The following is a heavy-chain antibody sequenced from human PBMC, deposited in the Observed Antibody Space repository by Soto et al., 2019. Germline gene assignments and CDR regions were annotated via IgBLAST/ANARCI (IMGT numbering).Heavy chain of an antibody. Sequence: PPDTLSLTCPVSGVSISSGGYYWSWIRQHPGKGLEWIGYIYYSGSTYYNPSLKSRVTISVDTSKNQFSLKLSSVTAADTAVYYCARSPYDILTGYYTGDYYYYGMDVWGQGTTVTVSS. CDR2: IYYSGST. V-gene: IGHV4-31*03. D-gene: IGHD3-9*01. J-gene: IGHJ6*02. CDR1: GVSISSGGYY. CDR3: ARSPYDILTGYYTGDYYYYGMDV.